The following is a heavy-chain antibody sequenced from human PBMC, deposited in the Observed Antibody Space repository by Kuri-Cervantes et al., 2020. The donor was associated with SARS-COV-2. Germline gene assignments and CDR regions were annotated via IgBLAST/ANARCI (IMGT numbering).Heavy chain of an antibody. V-gene: IGHV4-61*09. J-gene: IGHJ4*02. CDR2: IYTRGST. CDR1: VGSISIGSYY. D-gene: IGHD3-3*01. CDR3: ARVLPEITIFGVVRTRAYYFDY. Sequence: SETLSPTFTVSVGSISIGSYYGSWIRQPAGKGLEWIGYIYTRGSTNYNPSLKSRVTISVDTSKIQSSWKLSSVTAAETAVYYRARVLPEITIFGVVRTRAYYFDYWGQGTLVTVSS.